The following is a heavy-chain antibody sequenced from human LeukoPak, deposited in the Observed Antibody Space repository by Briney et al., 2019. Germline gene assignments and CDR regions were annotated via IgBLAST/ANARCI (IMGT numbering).Heavy chain of an antibody. CDR2: MYYIGST. Sequence: SETLSLTCTVSGGSISSSTYYWGWIRQPPGKGLEWIASMYYIGSTYYNPSLQSRVTISQDTSKTQFSLKLDSVTAADTAVYYCVKEGFWGRGTLVTVSS. CDR1: GGSISSSTYY. J-gene: IGHJ4*02. V-gene: IGHV4-39*07. CDR3: VKEGF.